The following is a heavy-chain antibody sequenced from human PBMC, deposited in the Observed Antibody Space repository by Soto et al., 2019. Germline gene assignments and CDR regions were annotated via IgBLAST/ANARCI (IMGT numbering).Heavy chain of an antibody. V-gene: IGHV4-31*03. CDR1: GGSIASSGNF. J-gene: IGHJ4*02. Sequence: QVQLQESGPGLVKPSQTLSLTCTVSGGSIASSGNFWTWIRHHPGKGLEWLGYIVNSGTAYYTPYLKSRLSISIDTSKNHFSLSLTSLTAADTAVYFCARGDAGGWFLDSWGQGAQVIVSS. D-gene: IGHD6-19*01. CDR2: IVNSGTA. CDR3: ARGDAGGWFLDS.